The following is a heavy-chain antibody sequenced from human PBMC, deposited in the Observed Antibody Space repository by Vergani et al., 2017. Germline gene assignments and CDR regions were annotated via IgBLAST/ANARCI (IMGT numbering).Heavy chain of an antibody. CDR3: AKDHYDFWSGYPNLSPFDL. CDR2: ITYNGGRT. V-gene: IGHV3-23*01. CDR1: GFTFNIYA. Sequence: EVRLLESGGGLVQPGGSLRLSCAASGFTFNIYAMSWVRQAPGKGLEWVSTITYNGGRTYYADSVTGRFTISRDNSKNTLYLQMNSLRAEDTALYYCAKDHYDFWSGYPNLSPFDLWGRGTLVTVSS. J-gene: IGHJ2*01. D-gene: IGHD3-3*01.